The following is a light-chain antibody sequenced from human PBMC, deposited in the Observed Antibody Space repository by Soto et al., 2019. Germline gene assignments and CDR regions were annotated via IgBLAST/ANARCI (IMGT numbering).Light chain of an antibody. CDR1: SSDVGSYNR. CDR3: NSYTGSSTYV. V-gene: IGLV2-18*02. Sequence: QSALTQPPSVSGSPGQSVAISCTGTSSDVGSYNRVSWYQQPPGAAPKLMIYEVSNRPSGVPDRFSGSKSGNTASLTISGLQAADEADYYCNSYTGSSTYVFGTGTKLTVL. J-gene: IGLJ1*01. CDR2: EVS.